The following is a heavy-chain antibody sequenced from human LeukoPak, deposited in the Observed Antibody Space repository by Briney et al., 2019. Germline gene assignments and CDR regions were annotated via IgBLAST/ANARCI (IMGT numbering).Heavy chain of an antibody. D-gene: IGHD2-2*01. V-gene: IGHV3-74*01. CDR2: INTDGSST. J-gene: IGHJ3*02. CDR3: ARDTSSYRLI. CDR1: GFIFSNYW. Sequence: GGSLRLSCAASGFIFSNYWMHWVRQAPGKGLVWVSRINTDGSSTSYADSVKGRFTISRDNVKNTLYLQMNSLRAEDTAVYYCARDTSSYRLIWGQGTMVTVSS.